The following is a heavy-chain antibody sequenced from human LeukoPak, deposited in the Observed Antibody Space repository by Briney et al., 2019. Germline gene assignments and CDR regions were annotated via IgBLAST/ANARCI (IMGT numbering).Heavy chain of an antibody. D-gene: IGHD3-3*01. CDR2: INHSGST. CDR1: GGSFSGYY. Sequence: SETLSLTCAVYGGSFSGYYWSWIRQPPGKGLEWIGEINHSGSTNYNPSLKSRVTISVDTSKNQFSLKLSSVTAADTAVYYCARGRRTIFGVVMSGGAWFDPWGQGTLVTVSS. CDR3: ARGRRTIFGVVMSGGAWFDP. V-gene: IGHV4-34*01. J-gene: IGHJ5*02.